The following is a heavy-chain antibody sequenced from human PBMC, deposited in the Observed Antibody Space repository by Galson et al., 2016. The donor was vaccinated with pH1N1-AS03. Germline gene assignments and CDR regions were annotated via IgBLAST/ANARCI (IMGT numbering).Heavy chain of an antibody. CDR3: AKDPASGEVWDILGALNWFDP. V-gene: IGHV3-30*18. CDR1: GFTFSSYG. J-gene: IGHJ5*02. Sequence: SLRLSCAASGFTFSSYGMHWVRQAPGKGLEWVAVISYDGSNKYYADSVKGRFTISRDNSKNTLYLQMNSLRAEDTAVYYCAKDPASGEVWDILGALNWFDPGGQGTLVTVSS. CDR2: ISYDGSNK. D-gene: IGHD1-26*01.